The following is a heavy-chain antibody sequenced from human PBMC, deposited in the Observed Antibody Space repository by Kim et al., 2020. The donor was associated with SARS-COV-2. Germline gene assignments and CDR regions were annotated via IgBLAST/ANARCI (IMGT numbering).Heavy chain of an antibody. CDR1: GFTFSSYG. CDR3: ARDTGEGGRAYSYGLFYYYYYGMDV. Sequence: GGSLRLSCAASGFTFSSYGMHWVRQAPGKGLEWVAVIWYDGSNKYYADSVKGRFTISRDNSKNTLYLQMNSLRAEDTAVYYCARDTGEGGRAYSYGLFYYYYYGMDVWGQGTTVTVSS. D-gene: IGHD5-18*01. J-gene: IGHJ6*02. CDR2: IWYDGSNK. V-gene: IGHV3-33*01.